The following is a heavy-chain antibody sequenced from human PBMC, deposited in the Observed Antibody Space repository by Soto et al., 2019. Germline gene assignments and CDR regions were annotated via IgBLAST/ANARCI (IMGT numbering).Heavy chain of an antibody. J-gene: IGHJ3*02. CDR2: IYAGDSDT. Sequence: GESLKISCKGSGYSFTSYWIGWVRQMPGKGLEWMGIIYAGDSDTRYSPSFQGQVTISADKSISTAYLQWSSLKASDTAMYYCARPEVGQQLGSWAFDIWGQGTMVTVS. V-gene: IGHV5-51*01. D-gene: IGHD6-13*01. CDR3: ARPEVGQQLGSWAFDI. CDR1: GYSFTSYW.